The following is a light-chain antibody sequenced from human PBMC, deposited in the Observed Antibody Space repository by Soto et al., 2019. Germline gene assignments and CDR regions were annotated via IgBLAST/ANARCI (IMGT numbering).Light chain of an antibody. CDR3: QQPRPYPST. J-gene: IGKJ4*01. CDR2: AAS. Sequence: KLSQPPAARTSRLWERVTITCRASQDIAIYLAWYQQKPGEAPNLLIHAASTLHGGVPSRFSGSGSGTDFTLTITSLQAEDFATYYCQQPRPYPSTFGGGTKVDIK. CDR1: QDIAIY. V-gene: IGKV1-9*01.